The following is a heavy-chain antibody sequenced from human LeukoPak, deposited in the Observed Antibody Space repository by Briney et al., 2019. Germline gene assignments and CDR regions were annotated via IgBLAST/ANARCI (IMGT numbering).Heavy chain of an antibody. V-gene: IGHV1-2*02. CDR3: ARAPDYGSGISIDY. D-gene: IGHD3-10*01. CDR2: INPNSGGT. J-gene: IGHJ4*02. Sequence: ASVKVSCKASGYTFTGYYMHWVRQAPGQGLEWMGWINPNSGGTNYAQKFQGRVTMTRDTSISTAYMELSSLRSEDTAVYYCARAPDYGSGISIDYWGQGTLVTVSS. CDR1: GYTFTGYY.